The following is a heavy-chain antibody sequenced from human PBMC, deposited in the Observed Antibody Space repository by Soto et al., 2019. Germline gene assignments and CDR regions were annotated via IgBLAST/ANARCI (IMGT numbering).Heavy chain of an antibody. J-gene: IGHJ6*03. CDR1: GGSISNFY. Sequence: SETLSLTCTVSGGSISNFYWSWIRQPPGKGLEWIGYVYYTGSTSYNPSLKRRVTFSADSSRGQFSLRLNSVTAADTAVYYCARTVLGPDLLADSFVDYYYYMDVWRHATTVTSP. V-gene: IGHV4-59*08. CDR3: ARTVLGPDLLADSFVDYYYYMDV. D-gene: IGHD3-9*01. CDR2: VYYTGST.